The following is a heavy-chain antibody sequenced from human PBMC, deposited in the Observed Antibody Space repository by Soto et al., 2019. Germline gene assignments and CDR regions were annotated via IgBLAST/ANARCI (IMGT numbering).Heavy chain of an antibody. CDR3: AKDASYYYDSSGYLLAPYDY. CDR1: GFTFSDYY. J-gene: IGHJ4*02. CDR2: ISTHGRTK. Sequence: PGGSLRLSSTASGFTFSDYYMTWIRQAPGKGLEWVSYISTHGRTKYYADSVKGRFTISRDNSKNTLYLQMNSLRAEDTAVYYCAKDASYYYDSSGYLLAPYDYWGQGTLVTVSS. V-gene: IGHV3-11*04. D-gene: IGHD3-22*01.